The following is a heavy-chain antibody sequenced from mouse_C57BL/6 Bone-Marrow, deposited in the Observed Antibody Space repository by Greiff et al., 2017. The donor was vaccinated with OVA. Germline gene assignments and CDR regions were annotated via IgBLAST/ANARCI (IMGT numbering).Heavy chain of an antibody. D-gene: IGHD1-1*01. CDR3: ARSHYYGSSYFDY. CDR1: GFTFTDYY. J-gene: IGHJ2*01. CDR2: IRNKANGYTT. Sequence: EVTLVESGGGLVQPGGSLSLSCAASGFTFTDYYMSWVRQPPGKALEWLGFIRNKANGYTTEYSASVKGRFTISRDNSQSILYLQMNALRAEDSATYYCARSHYYGSSYFDYWGQGTTLTVSS. V-gene: IGHV7-3*01.